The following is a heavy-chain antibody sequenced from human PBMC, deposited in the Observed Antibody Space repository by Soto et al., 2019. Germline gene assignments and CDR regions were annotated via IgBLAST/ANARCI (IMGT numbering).Heavy chain of an antibody. CDR1: GDTFTSNG. J-gene: IGHJ4*02. V-gene: IGHV1-18*04. D-gene: IGHD6-6*01. CDR3: ARAPGSSSRPLVFDY. Sequence: ASVKVSCKASGDTFTSNGISWVRQAPGQGLEWLAWISIYNGNTQYAQKVQGRVTMTTDTSTNTAYMELRSLRSDDTAVYYCARAPGSSSRPLVFDYWGQGTLVTVSS. CDR2: ISIYNGNT.